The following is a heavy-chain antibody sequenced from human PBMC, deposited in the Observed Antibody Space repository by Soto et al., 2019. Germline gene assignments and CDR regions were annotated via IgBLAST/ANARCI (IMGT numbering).Heavy chain of an antibody. CDR2: IYYSGST. CDR3: ARQYYDYVWGSYPTLYYFDY. V-gene: IGHV4-39*01. CDR1: GGSISSSSYY. D-gene: IGHD3-16*01. Sequence: QLQLQESGPGLVKPSETLSLTCTVSGGSISSSSYYWGWIRQPPGKGLEWIGSIYYSGSTYYNPSLKSRVTISVDTSKNQFSLKLSSVTAADTAVYYCARQYYDYVWGSYPTLYYFDYWGQGTLVTVSS. J-gene: IGHJ4*02.